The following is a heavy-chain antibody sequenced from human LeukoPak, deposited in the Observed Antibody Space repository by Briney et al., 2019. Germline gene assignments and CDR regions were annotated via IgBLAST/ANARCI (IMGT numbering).Heavy chain of an antibody. CDR3: ASMYSSSWYFSGDAFDI. CDR2: IYYSGST. V-gene: IGHV4-59*08. CDR1: GGSISSYY. J-gene: IGHJ3*02. D-gene: IGHD6-13*01. Sequence: PSETLSLTCTVSGGSISSYYWSWIRQPPGKGLEWIGYIYYSGSTNYNPSLKSRVTISVDTSKTQFSLKLSSVTAADTAVYYCASMYSSSWYFSGDAFDIWGQGTMVTVSS.